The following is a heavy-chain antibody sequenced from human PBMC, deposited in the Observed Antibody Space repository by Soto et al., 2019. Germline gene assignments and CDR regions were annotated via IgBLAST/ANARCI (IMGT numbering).Heavy chain of an antibody. J-gene: IGHJ2*01. D-gene: IGHD6-13*01. Sequence: ASVKVSCKASGYTFTSYGISWVRQAPGQGLEWMGWISAYNGNTNYAQKLQGRVTMTTDTSTSTAYMELRSLRSDDTAVYYCARFALSSSWRPCLFDLCGRGSLVTVSS. CDR1: GYTFTSYG. CDR2: ISAYNGNT. CDR3: ARFALSSSWRPCLFDL. V-gene: IGHV1-18*04.